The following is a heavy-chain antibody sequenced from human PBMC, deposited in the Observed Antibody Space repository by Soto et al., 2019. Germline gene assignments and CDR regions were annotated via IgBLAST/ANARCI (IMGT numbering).Heavy chain of an antibody. J-gene: IGHJ6*02. CDR3: ASLPTGPGYYYGMDV. D-gene: IGHD1-1*01. CDR2: IIPIFGTA. V-gene: IGHV1-69*06. CDR1: GGTFSSYA. Sequence: GASVKVSCKASGGTFSSYAISWVRQAPGQGLEWMGGIIPIFGTANYAQKFQGRVTITADKPTSTAYMELSSLRSEDTAVYYCASLPTGPGYYYGMDVWGQGTTVTVSS.